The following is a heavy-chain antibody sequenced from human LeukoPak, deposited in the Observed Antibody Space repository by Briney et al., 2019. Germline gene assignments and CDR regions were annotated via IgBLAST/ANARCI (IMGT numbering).Heavy chain of an antibody. D-gene: IGHD4-17*01. CDR3: ARLHGDYDYYYYGMDV. CDR2: IYYSGST. CDR1: GGSISSSSYY. Sequence: SETLSLTCTVSGGSISSSSYYWGWIRQPPGKGLEWIGSIYYSGSTYYNPSLKSRVTISVDTSKNQFSLKLSSVTAADTAVYYCARLHGDYDYYYYGMDVWGQGTTVTVSS. V-gene: IGHV4-39*01. J-gene: IGHJ6*02.